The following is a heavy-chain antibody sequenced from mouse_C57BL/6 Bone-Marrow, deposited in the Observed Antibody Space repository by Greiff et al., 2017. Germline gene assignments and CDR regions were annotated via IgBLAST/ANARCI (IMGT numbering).Heavy chain of an antibody. CDR1: GYTFTSYW. J-gene: IGHJ1*03. CDR3: ARGDDYGSSYRYFDV. Sequence: VQLQQPGAELVMPGASVKLSCKASGYTFTSYWMHWVKQRPGQGLEWIGEIDPSDSYTNYNQKFKGKSTLTVDKSSSTAYMQLSSLTSEDSAVYYCARGDDYGSSYRYFDVWGTGTTVTVSS. D-gene: IGHD1-1*01. CDR2: IDPSDSYT. V-gene: IGHV1-69*01.